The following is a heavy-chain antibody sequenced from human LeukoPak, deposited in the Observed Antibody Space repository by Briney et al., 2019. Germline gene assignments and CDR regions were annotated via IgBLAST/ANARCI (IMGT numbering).Heavy chain of an antibody. CDR2: IYYSGST. CDR1: GGSISSYY. CDR3: ARGSGDTGATWELLRGAFDI. J-gene: IGHJ3*02. Sequence: SETLSLTCTVSGGSISSYYWSWIRQPPGKGLEWIGYIYYSGSTNYNPSLKSRVTISVDTSKNQFSLKLSSVTAADTAVYYCARGSGDTGATWELLRGAFDIWGQGTMVTVSS. V-gene: IGHV4-59*01. D-gene: IGHD1-26*01.